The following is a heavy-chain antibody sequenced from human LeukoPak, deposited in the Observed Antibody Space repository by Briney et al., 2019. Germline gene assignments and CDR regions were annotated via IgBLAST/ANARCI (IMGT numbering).Heavy chain of an antibody. V-gene: IGHV3-23*01. CDR1: GFTFSSYA. CDR3: AKGIYYDSSGTYYFAY. Sequence: GGSLRLSCAASGFTFSSYAMSWVRQAPGKELEWVSAISGSGDNTYYADSVKGRFTISRDNSKNTLYLQMNSLRAEDTALYYCAKGIYYDSSGTYYFAYGGQGPLVTVSS. J-gene: IGHJ4*02. D-gene: IGHD3-22*01. CDR2: ISGSGDNT.